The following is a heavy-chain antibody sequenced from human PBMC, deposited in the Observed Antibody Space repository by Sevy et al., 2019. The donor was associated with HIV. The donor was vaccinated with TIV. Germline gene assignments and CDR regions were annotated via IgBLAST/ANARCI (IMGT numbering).Heavy chain of an antibody. J-gene: IGHJ3*02. V-gene: IGHV4-59*08. CDR1: GGSINSDH. CDR2: VYYTGGT. Sequence: SETLSLTCTVSGGSINSDHWNWIRQPPGKGLEWIGYVYYTGGTNYNPSLKNRVTISVDRTKNQCSLKLTSVTAAETAVYYCAGRNDFDIWGQGTMVTVSS. CDR3: AGRNDFDI.